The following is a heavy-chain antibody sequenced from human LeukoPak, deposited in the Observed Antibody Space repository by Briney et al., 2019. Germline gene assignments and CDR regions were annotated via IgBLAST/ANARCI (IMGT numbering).Heavy chain of an antibody. Sequence: PSETLSLTCTVSGGSISSSSYYWGWIRQPPGKGLEWIGYIHYSGSTNYNPSLKSRVTISVDTSKNQFSLKLSSVTAADTAVYYCALSRDGYNIDYWGQGTLVTVSS. J-gene: IGHJ4*02. V-gene: IGHV4-61*05. CDR1: GGSISSSSYY. CDR2: IHYSGST. CDR3: ALSRDGYNIDY. D-gene: IGHD5-24*01.